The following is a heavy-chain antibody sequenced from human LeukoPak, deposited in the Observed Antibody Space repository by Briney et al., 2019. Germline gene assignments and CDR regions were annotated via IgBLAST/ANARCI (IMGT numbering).Heavy chain of an antibody. V-gene: IGHV3-7*01. CDR2: IKQDGSEK. CDR3: ARDKPAPVVPAANGPV. D-gene: IGHD2-2*01. CDR1: GFTFSSYW. Sequence: QSGGSLRLSCAASGFTFSSYWMSWVRQAPGKGLEWVANIKQDGSEKYYVDSVKGRFTISRDNAKNSLYLQMNSLRAEDTAVYYCARDKPAPVVPAANGPVWGKGTTVTVSS. J-gene: IGHJ6*04.